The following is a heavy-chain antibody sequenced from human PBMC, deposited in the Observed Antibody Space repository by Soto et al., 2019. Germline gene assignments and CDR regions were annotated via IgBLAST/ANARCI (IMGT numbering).Heavy chain of an antibody. CDR2: ISGSGGST. V-gene: IGHV3-23*01. CDR1: GFTFSSYA. D-gene: IGHD3-22*01. CDR3: AKDLITMIVVVIRGFDY. Sequence: TGGSLRLSCAASGFTFSSYAMSWVRQAPGKGLEWVSAISGSGGSTYYADSVKGRFTISRDNSKNTLYLQMNSLRAEDTAVYYCAKDLITMIVVVIRGFDYWGQGTLVTVSS. J-gene: IGHJ4*02.